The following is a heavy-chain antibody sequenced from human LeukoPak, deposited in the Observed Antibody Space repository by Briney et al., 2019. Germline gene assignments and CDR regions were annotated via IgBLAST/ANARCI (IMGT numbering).Heavy chain of an antibody. J-gene: IGHJ5*02. CDR2: IRSTPYGGTV. CDR1: GFTFGDYA. Sequence: GGSLTLSCTASGFTFGDYAMTWVRQAPGKGLECLGFIRSTPYGGTVEYAASVRGRFTISRDDSKSIAYLQMNSLKTEDTAVYYCTRGGSSWGWFDPWGQGTLVTVSS. V-gene: IGHV3-49*04. D-gene: IGHD6-13*01. CDR3: TRGGSSWGWFDP.